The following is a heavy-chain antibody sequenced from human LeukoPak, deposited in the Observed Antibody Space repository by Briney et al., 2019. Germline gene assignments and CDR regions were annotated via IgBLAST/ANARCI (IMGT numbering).Heavy chain of an antibody. J-gene: IGHJ4*02. CDR2: ISGSGGST. D-gene: IGHD6-6*01. V-gene: IGHV3-23*01. Sequence: GGSLRLSRAASGFTFSSYAMSWVRQAPGKGLEWVSAISGSGGSTYYADSVKGRFTISRDNSKNTLYLQMNSLRAEDTAVYYCAKDNPTAYSSSSRGGYWGQGTLVTVSS. CDR1: GFTFSSYA. CDR3: AKDNPTAYSSSSRGGY.